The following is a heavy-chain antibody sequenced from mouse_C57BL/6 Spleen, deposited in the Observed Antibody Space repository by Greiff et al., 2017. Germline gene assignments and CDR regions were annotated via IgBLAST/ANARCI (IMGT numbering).Heavy chain of an antibody. J-gene: IGHJ4*01. V-gene: IGHV1-61*01. CDR1: GYTFTSYW. Sequence: VQLQQPGAELVRPGSSVKLSCKASGYTFTSYWMDWVKQRPGQGLEWIGNIYPSDSETHYNQKFKDKATLTVDKSSSTAYMQLSSLTSEDSAVYYCARMGSPYYAMDYWGQGTSVTVSS. CDR2: IYPSDSET. CDR3: ARMGSPYYAMDY.